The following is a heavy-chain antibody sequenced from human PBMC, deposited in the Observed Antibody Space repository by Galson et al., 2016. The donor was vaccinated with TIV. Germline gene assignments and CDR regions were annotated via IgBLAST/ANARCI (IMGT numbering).Heavy chain of an antibody. J-gene: IGHJ4*02. Sequence: SLRLSCAASGFTFSSQTMSWVRQAPGKGLEWVSAISISGASAYYADSVKGRFTISRDNSKKTLYLQMNSLRAEDTAVYYCAKVYRSSYYPNSIDYWGQGTLVTVSS. CDR3: AKVYRSSYYPNSIDY. V-gene: IGHV3-23*01. CDR1: GFTFSSQT. CDR2: ISISGASA. D-gene: IGHD3-22*01.